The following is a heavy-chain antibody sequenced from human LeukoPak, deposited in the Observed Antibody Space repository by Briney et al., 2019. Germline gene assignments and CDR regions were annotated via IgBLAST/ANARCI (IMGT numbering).Heavy chain of an antibody. CDR2: INWDSTST. V-gene: IGHV3-20*04. CDR3: ARDLKYCTGGMCYFTAVADS. Sequence: GGSLRLSCATSGFIFDHFGMNWVRQVPGKGLEWVSGINWDSTSTNYVDSVRGRFTISRDNAKNSLYLQMNSLRVEDMAFYYCARDLKYCTGGMCYFTAVADSWGQGTLVTASS. CDR1: GFIFDHFG. J-gene: IGHJ4*02. D-gene: IGHD2-8*02.